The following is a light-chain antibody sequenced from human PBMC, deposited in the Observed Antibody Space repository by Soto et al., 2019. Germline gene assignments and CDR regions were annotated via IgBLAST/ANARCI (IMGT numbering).Light chain of an antibody. J-gene: IGKJ5*01. Sequence: EIVLTQSPGTLSLSPGERATLSCRASQSVTSTYLGWYQQKPGQAPSLLIYGASSRATGIPDRFSGSGSRTDFTLTISRLEPEDFAVYYCQQYVSPPITFGQGTRLEIK. CDR3: QQYVSPPIT. CDR1: QSVTSTY. V-gene: IGKV3-20*01. CDR2: GAS.